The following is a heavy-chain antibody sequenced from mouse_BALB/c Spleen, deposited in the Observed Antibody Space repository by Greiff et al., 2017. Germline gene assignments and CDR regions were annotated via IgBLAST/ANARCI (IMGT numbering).Heavy chain of an antibody. CDR2: MVLYDSET. CDR1: GYTFTSYW. D-gene: IGHD1-2*01. J-gene: IGHJ4*01. Sequence: VQLQQPGAELVRPGASVKLSCKASGYTFTSYWMNWVKQRPEQGLEWIGRMVLYDSETHYNQKFKDKAILTVDKSSSTAYMQLSSLTSEDSAVYYCARKGTTATPYYAMDYWGQGTSVTVSS. V-gene: IGHV1-52*01. CDR3: ARKGTTATPYYAMDY.